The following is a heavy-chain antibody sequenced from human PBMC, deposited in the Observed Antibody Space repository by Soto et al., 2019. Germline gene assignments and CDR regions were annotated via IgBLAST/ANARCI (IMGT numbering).Heavy chain of an antibody. V-gene: IGHV5-51*01. Sequence: PGESLKISCKGSGYSFTSYWIGWVRQMPGKGLEWMGIIYPGDSDTRYSPSFQGQVTISADKSISTAYLQWSSLKASDTAMYYCARHRYSSSWYGISKSYYYYGMDVWGQGTTVTVSS. CDR2: IYPGDSDT. D-gene: IGHD6-13*01. CDR3: ARHRYSSSWYGISKSYYYYGMDV. J-gene: IGHJ6*02. CDR1: GYSFTSYW.